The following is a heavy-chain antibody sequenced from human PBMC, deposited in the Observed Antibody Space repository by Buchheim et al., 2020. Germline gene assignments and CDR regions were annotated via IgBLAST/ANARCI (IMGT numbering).Heavy chain of an antibody. V-gene: IGHV3-30-3*01. CDR2: ISYDGSNK. Sequence: QVQLVESGGGVVQPGRSLRLSCAASGFTFSSYAMHWVRQAPGKGLEWVAVISYDGSNKYYADSVKGRFTISRDNSKNTLYLQMNSLRAEDTAVYYCARDTGNREYYFDYWGQGTL. J-gene: IGHJ4*02. D-gene: IGHD1-14*01. CDR1: GFTFSSYA. CDR3: ARDTGNREYYFDY.